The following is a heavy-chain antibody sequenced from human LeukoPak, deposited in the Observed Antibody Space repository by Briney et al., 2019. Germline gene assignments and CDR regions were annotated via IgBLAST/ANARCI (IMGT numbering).Heavy chain of an antibody. V-gene: IGHV3-21*01. CDR1: GFTFSSYS. CDR2: ISSSSYI. J-gene: IGHJ4*02. Sequence: PGGSLRLSCAASGFTFSSYSMNWVRQAPGKGLEWVSSISSSSYIYYADSVKGRFTISRDNAKNSLYLQMNSLRAEDTAVYYCAGYYDILTGYPPSFDFWGQGTLVTVSS. CDR3: AGYYDILTGYPPSFDF. D-gene: IGHD3-9*01.